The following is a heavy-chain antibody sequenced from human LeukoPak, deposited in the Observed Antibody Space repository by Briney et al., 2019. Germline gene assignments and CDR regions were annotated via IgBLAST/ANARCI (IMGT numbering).Heavy chain of an antibody. J-gene: IGHJ4*02. V-gene: IGHV5-51*01. CDR2: INPDDSDA. CDR3: ARRVNSGNYYYFDY. Sequence: GESLKISCKGSGYSFTNYWIGWVRQMPGKGLEWMGIINPDDSDARYSPSFQGQVTISADKSISTAYLQWSSLKASDTAMYYCARRVNSGNYYYFDYWGQGTLVTVSS. D-gene: IGHD1-26*01. CDR1: GYSFTNYW.